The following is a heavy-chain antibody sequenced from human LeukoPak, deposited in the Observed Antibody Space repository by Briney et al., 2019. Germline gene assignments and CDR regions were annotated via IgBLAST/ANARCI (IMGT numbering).Heavy chain of an antibody. D-gene: IGHD3-22*01. J-gene: IGHJ5*02. CDR3: AKDQSHHDSSGSLYDP. Sequence: GGSLRLSCAASGFTFKNNGMHWVRQAPGKGLDWVGFIRDDGKDKKYADSVKGRFSISRDNSENILYLQMNSLRVEDTAIYYCAKDQSHHDSSGSLYDPWGQGSLVTVSS. CDR1: GFTFKNNG. CDR2: IRDDGKDK. V-gene: IGHV3-30*02.